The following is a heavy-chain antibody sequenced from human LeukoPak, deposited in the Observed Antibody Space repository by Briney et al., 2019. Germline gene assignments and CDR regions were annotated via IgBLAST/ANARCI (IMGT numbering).Heavy chain of an antibody. Sequence: SETLSLTCTVSGGSISSSSYYWGWIRQPPGKGLEWIGSIYYSGSTYYNPSLKSRDTISVDTSKNQFSLKLSSVTAADTAVYYCARHSGLTVTTLPGGYWGQGTLVTVSS. J-gene: IGHJ4*02. D-gene: IGHD4-17*01. CDR3: ARHSGLTVTTLPGGY. CDR2: IYYSGST. V-gene: IGHV4-39*01. CDR1: GGSISSSSYY.